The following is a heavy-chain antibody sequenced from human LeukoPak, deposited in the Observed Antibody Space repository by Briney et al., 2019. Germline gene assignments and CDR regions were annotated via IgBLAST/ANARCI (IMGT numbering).Heavy chain of an antibody. CDR2: IKQDGSEK. Sequence: PGGSLRLSCAASGFTFSSYWMSWVRQAPGKGLEWVANIKQDGSEKYYVDSVKGRFTISRDNAKNLLNLQMNSLRAEDTAVYYCARALAQQQWLVYSFDYWGQGTLVTVSS. CDR3: ARALAQQQWLVYSFDY. D-gene: IGHD6-19*01. V-gene: IGHV3-7*01. CDR1: GFTFSSYW. J-gene: IGHJ4*02.